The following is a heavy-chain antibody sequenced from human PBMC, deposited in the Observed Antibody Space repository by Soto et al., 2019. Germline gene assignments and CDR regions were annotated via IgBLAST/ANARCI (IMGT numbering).Heavy chain of an antibody. CDR3: TGITWFRGMDA. CDR1: GDRFSRNSAG. Sequence: PSQTLSLTCFISGDRFSRNSAGCTWIRQSPSRGLEWLGRTYYKSKWNNDYALSVKSRITINPDTSKNQFSLHLYSVTPEDTAVYYCTGITWFRGMDAWGQGTLVTVSS. D-gene: IGHD3-10*01. J-gene: IGHJ6*02. V-gene: IGHV6-1*01. CDR2: TYYKSKWNN.